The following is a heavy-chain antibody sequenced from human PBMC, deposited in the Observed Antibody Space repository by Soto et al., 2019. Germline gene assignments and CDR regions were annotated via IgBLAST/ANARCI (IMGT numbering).Heavy chain of an antibody. CDR2: IYYSGST. CDR1: GGSITSSSYY. J-gene: IGHJ5*02. CDR3: ATQEVGGSYVYTFDP. V-gene: IGHV4-39*01. Sequence: SETLSLTCTVSGGSITSSSYYWGWIRQPPGKGLEWIGSIYYSGSTYYNPSLESRVTISVDTSKNQFSLKLSSVTAADTAVYYCATQEVGGSYVYTFDPWGQGTLVTVSS. D-gene: IGHD1-26*01.